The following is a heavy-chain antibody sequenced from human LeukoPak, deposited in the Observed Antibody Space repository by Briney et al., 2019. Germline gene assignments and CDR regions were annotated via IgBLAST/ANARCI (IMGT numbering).Heavy chain of an antibody. V-gene: IGHV3-48*01. CDR3: ASERGWFGEFDY. Sequence: GGSLRLSCAASGFTFSSYSMNWVRQAPGKGLEWVSYISSSSSTIYYVDSVKGRLTISRDNAKNSLYLQMNSLRAEDTAVYYCASERGWFGEFDYWGQGTLVTVSS. J-gene: IGHJ4*02. D-gene: IGHD3-10*01. CDR1: GFTFSSYS. CDR2: ISSSSSTI.